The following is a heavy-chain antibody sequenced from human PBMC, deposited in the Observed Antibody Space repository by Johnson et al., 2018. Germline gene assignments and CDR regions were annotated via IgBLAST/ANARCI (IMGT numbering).Heavy chain of an antibody. CDR3: AKAPDRYCSGGRCYPLNY. J-gene: IGHJ4*02. Sequence: VQLQESGGGIVQPGGSLRLSCVASEFTFSDYWMYWVRQTPGKGLVWVSRINRDGSITNYADSVKGRFTISRDNAKNTVYLQMNSLRPEDTAVYYCAKAPDRYCSGGRCYPLNYWGQGTLVTVSS. CDR2: INRDGSIT. CDR1: EFTFSDYW. D-gene: IGHD2-15*01. V-gene: IGHV3-74*01.